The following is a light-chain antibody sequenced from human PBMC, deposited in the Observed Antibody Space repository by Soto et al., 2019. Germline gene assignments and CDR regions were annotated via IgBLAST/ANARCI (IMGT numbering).Light chain of an antibody. J-gene: IGLJ1*01. V-gene: IGLV2-14*01. Sequence: QSVVTQPASVSGAPGPSITISCTGTSSDFGGYNYVSWYQQHPGKAPKLMIYDVSNRPSGVSNRFSGSKSGNTASLTISGLQAEDEADYYCSSYTSSSTLRVFGTGTKVTVL. CDR1: SSDFGGYNY. CDR3: SSYTSSSTLRV. CDR2: DVS.